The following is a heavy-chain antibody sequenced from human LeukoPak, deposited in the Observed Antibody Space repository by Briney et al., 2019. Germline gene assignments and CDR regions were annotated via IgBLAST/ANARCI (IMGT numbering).Heavy chain of an antibody. Sequence: SETLSLTCTVSGGSISSSSYYWGWIRQPPGKGLEWIGEINHSGSTNYNPSLKSRVTISVDTSKNQFSLKLTSVTAADTAVYYCAREVALGDVFDYWGQGTLVTVSS. D-gene: IGHD3-3*01. V-gene: IGHV4-39*07. CDR2: INHSGST. J-gene: IGHJ4*02. CDR1: GGSISSSSYY. CDR3: AREVALGDVFDY.